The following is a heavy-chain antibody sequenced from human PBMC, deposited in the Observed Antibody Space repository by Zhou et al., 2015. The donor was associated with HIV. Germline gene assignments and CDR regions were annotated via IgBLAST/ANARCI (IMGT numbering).Heavy chain of an antibody. Sequence: LVQSGTEVRKPGSSVKVSCRATGGTFSGSDISWVRQAPGQGLEWMGWISPYNGRTNYAQDFQGRVTMTTDISASTAYLELKNLRSDDAAVYYCARGGGSGWYYWGQGTLVTVSS. V-gene: IGHV1-18*01. CDR2: ISPYNGRT. D-gene: IGHD6-19*01. CDR3: ARGGGSGWYY. CDR1: GGTFSGSD. J-gene: IGHJ4*02.